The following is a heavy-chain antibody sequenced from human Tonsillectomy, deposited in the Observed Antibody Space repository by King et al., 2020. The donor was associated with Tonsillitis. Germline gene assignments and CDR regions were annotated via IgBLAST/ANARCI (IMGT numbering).Heavy chain of an antibody. CDR3: AKLAYCSSTSCFRVGGGAY. D-gene: IGHD2-2*01. J-gene: IGHJ4*02. CDR1: GFTFSGNA. V-gene: IGHV3-23*04. Sequence: VQLVESGGGLVQPGGSLRLSCAAPGFTFSGNAMSWVRQAPGKGLEWVSGISGSGAYTYYADSVKGRFTISRDNSKNTLYLQMNSLRAEDTAVYYCAKLAYCSSTSCFRVGGGAYWGQGTLVTVSS. CDR2: ISGSGAYT.